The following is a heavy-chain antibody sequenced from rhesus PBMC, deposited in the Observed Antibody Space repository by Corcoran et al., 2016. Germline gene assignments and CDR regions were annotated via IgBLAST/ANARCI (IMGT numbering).Heavy chain of an antibody. V-gene: IGHV4-169*01. CDR3: ARMSCSYCEAGDF. J-gene: IGHJ3*01. CDR1: GGYISSSY. CDR2: IYGSGMST. D-gene: IGHD3-16*01. Sequence: QLQLQESGPGLVKPSETLSVTCAVSGGYISSSYWSWIRQAPGKGMEWSGYIYGSGMSTNDNPSLNEPVTLSVDTSKNQLSLKLIAVTTADTAGYYWARMSCSYCEAGDFWGQGLRVTVSS.